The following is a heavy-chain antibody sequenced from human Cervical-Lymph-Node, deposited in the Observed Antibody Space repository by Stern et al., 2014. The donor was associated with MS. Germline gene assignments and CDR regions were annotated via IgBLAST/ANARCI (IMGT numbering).Heavy chain of an antibody. CDR1: GFSFSFFA. J-gene: IGHJ4*02. CDR3: AKEDLDYYDSNGNDF. CDR2: IASGGDVT. D-gene: IGHD3-22*01. V-gene: IGHV3-23*04. Sequence: EMQLVESGGGLVQPGGSLRLTCAASGFSFSFFAMSCVRQAPGKGLECVSMIASGGDVTYYADSVKGRFTISRDNSKNTVYLQIHSLRAEDTAVYYCAKEDLDYYDSNGNDFWGQGTQVAVSS.